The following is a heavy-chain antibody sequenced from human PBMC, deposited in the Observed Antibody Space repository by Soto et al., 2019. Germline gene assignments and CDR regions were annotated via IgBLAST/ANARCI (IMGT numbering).Heavy chain of an antibody. V-gene: IGHV4-59*01. CDR2: IHYTGSA. D-gene: IGHD1-1*01. Sequence: QMQLQESGPGLVKPSETLSLTCTVSGGSINNYYWSWIRQSPGKGLEWIGYIHYTGSANYNPSLQSRVTISLDTSKNQFSLKLTSVIAADTAVYYCAKDGTLMGSTSDYWGQGILVTVSS. CDR3: AKDGTLMGSTSDY. CDR1: GGSINNYY. J-gene: IGHJ4*02.